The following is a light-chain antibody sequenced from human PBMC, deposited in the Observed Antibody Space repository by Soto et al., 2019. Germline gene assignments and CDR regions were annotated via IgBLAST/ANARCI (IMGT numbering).Light chain of an antibody. J-gene: IGLJ2*01. CDR2: YDD. V-gene: IGLV1-36*01. CDR1: RSNIGTNA. CDR3: VAWDDSLNGWI. Sequence: QSVLTQPPSVSAAPRQRVTISCSGSRSNIGTNAVDWYQQVPGQAPKLLIYYDDLLPSGVSDRFSGSKSGTSASLAISGLQSDDEADYYCVAWDDSLNGWIFGGGTKLTVL.